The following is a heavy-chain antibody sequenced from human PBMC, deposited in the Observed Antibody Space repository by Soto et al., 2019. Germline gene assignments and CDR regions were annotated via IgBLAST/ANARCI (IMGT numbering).Heavy chain of an antibody. J-gene: IGHJ4*02. CDR1: GFTFSSNA. V-gene: IGHV3-23*01. CDR3: AKAQGGSYFDY. CDR2: ISSSGGST. Sequence: PGGSLRLSCAASGFTFSSNAMSWVRQAPGKGLEWVSGISSSGGSTYYADSVKGRFTISRDNSKNMLYLQMNNLRAEDTAVYYCAKAQGGSYFDYWGQGXLVTVYS. D-gene: IGHD2-15*01.